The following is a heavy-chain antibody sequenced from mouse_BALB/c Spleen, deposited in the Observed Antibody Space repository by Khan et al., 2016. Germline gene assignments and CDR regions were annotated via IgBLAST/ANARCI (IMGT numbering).Heavy chain of an antibody. Sequence: EVKLEESGPSLVKPSQTLSLTCSVTGDSITSGYWNWIRKFPGNKLEYMGYISYSGSTYYNPSLKSRISITRDTSKNQYYLQLNSVSTEDTATYYCVRGRYYAYAMDYWGQGTSVTVSS. V-gene: IGHV3-8*02. CDR1: GDSITSGY. CDR2: ISYSGST. J-gene: IGHJ4*01. D-gene: IGHD1-1*01. CDR3: VRGRYYAYAMDY.